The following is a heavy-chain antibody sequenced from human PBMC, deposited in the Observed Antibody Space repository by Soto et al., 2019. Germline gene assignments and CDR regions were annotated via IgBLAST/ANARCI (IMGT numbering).Heavy chain of an antibody. V-gene: IGHV1-69*01. D-gene: IGHD2-2*01. CDR2: IIPIFGTA. CDR3: ARDQAACSSTSCPYYYYYGMDV. Sequence: QVQLVQSGAEVKKPGSSVKVSCKASGGTFSSYAISWVRQAPGQGLEWMGGIIPIFGTANYEQKFQGRVTITADESTSTAYMELSSLRSEDTAVYYCARDQAACSSTSCPYYYYYGMDVWGQGTTVTVSS. CDR1: GGTFSSYA. J-gene: IGHJ6*02.